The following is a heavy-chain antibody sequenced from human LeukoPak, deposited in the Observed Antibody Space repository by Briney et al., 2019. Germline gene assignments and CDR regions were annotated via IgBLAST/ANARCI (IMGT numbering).Heavy chain of an antibody. J-gene: IGHJ4*02. CDR3: ARGAGYFDY. D-gene: IGHD6-19*01. CDR1: GFTFSSYS. Sequence: PGGSLRLSCAASGFTFSSYSMNWVRQAPGKGLEWVSVINSGGSTYSADSVKGRFTISRDNAKKTLYLQMNSLRAEDTAVYYCARGAGYFDYWGQGTLVTVSS. CDR2: INSGGST. V-gene: IGHV3-66*01.